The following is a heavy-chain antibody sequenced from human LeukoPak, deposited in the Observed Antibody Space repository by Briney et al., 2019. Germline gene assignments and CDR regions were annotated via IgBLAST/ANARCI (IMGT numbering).Heavy chain of an antibody. V-gene: IGHV4-59*01. D-gene: IGHD4-23*01. J-gene: IGHJ3*02. CDR1: GGSISGFY. CDR2: IHYSGST. CDR3: AGGPTAVVYDASDI. Sequence: PSETLSLTCTVSGGSISGFYGSWIRQPPGKGLEWIGYIHYSGSTNYNPSLKSRVTTSLDTSKNQFSLKVSSVTAADTAMYYCAGGPTAVVYDASDIWGQGTLVTVSS.